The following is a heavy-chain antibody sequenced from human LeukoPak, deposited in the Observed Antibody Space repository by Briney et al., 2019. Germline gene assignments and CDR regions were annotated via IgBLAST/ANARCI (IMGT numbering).Heavy chain of an antibody. V-gene: IGHV4-38-2*01. CDR2: LHHSGIT. CDR1: IYSISSGYD. J-gene: IGHJ4*01. CDR3: ARHVNQLVTDFGPMGYFDY. D-gene: IGHD3-3*01. Sequence: SETLSLTCAVSIYSISSGYDWGWIRQSPGRGLEWIGTLHHSGITYYNPSLKSRVTISVDTSKNQFSLNLSSVTAADTAVYYCARHVNQLVTDFGPMGYFDYWGHGTLVTVSS.